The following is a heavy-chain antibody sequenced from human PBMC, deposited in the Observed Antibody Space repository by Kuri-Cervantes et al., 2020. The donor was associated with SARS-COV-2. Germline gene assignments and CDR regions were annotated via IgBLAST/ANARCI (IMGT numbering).Heavy chain of an antibody. J-gene: IGHJ4*02. CDR2: ITDDGGST. V-gene: IGHV3-23*01. D-gene: IGHD3-10*01. CDR3: VKGSAASRPYYFDS. Sequence: GESLKISCAASGITFSSYAMSWVRQAPGKGLECVSAITDDGGSTYHADSVKGRFTISRDNSKTTLFLQMNSLRAEDTAVYHCVKGSAASRPYYFDSWGQGTLVTVSS. CDR1: GITFSSYA.